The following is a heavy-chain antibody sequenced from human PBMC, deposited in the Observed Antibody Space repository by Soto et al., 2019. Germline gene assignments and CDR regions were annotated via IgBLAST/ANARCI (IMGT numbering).Heavy chain of an antibody. V-gene: IGHV3-43*01. J-gene: IGHJ6*02. CDR1: GFTFDDYT. Sequence: EVQLVESGGVVVQPGGSLRLSCAASGFTFDDYTMHWVRQAPGKGLEWVSLISWDGGSTYYADSVKGRFTISRDNSKNSLYLQMNSLRTEDTALYYCAKGGVDTAYYYGMEVWGQGTTVTVSS. CDR3: AKGGVDTAYYYGMEV. CDR2: ISWDGGST. D-gene: IGHD5-18*01.